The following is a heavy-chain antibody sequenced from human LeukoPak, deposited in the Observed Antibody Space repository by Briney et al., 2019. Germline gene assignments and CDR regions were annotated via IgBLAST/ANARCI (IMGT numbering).Heavy chain of an antibody. CDR3: ARGRIKLWSPFYYGMDV. Sequence: PGRSLRLSCAASGFTFSSYAMHWVRQAPGKGLEWVAVISYDGSNKYYADSVKGRFTISRDNSKNTLYLQMNSLRAEDTAVYYCARGRIKLWSPFYYGMDVWGQGTAVTVSS. CDR1: GFTFSSYA. J-gene: IGHJ6*02. V-gene: IGHV3-30-3*01. D-gene: IGHD5-18*01. CDR2: ISYDGSNK.